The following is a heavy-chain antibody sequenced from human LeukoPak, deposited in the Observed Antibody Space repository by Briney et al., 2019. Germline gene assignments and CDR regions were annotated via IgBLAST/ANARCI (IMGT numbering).Heavy chain of an antibody. D-gene: IGHD6-13*01. CDR1: GGSISSSSYY. J-gene: IGHJ5*02. Sequence: PSETLSLTCTVSGGSISSSSYYWGWIRQPPGKGLEWIGSIYYSGSTNYNPSLKSRVTISVDTSKNQFSLKLNSVTAADTAVYYCARIYSSSWFLNWFDPWGQGTLVTVSS. V-gene: IGHV4-39*07. CDR2: IYYSGST. CDR3: ARIYSSSWFLNWFDP.